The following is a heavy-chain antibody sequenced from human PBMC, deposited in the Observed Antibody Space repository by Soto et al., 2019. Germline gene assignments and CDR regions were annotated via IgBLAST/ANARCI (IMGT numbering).Heavy chain of an antibody. CDR2: LSASGRT. CDR3: ARGMGRYFDI. V-gene: IGHV4-4*07. J-gene: IGHJ2*01. D-gene: IGHD2-8*01. Sequence: SXTLSLTWAISGDSIGNFYWSWIRQPAGKGLESLGRLSASGRTNYSPSLQSRVTMSLDRSKNRFSLRLTSVSAADTAVYFCARGMGRYFDIWGRGTLVTVSS. CDR1: GDSIGNFY.